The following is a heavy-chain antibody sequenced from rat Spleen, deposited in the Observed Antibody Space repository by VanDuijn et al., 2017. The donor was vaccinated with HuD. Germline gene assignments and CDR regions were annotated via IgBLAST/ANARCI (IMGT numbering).Heavy chain of an antibody. V-gene: IGHV5-35*01. D-gene: IGHD5-1*01. CDR3: TAGGLGARNWFAY. CDR1: GFTFSSNW. J-gene: IGHJ3*01. CDR2: ITPDGSIT. Sequence: EVQLVESGGGLVQPGSPLKLSCAASGFTFSSNWLNWIRQAPGKGLEWVASITPDGSITYYPDTLKGRFVISKDNAKNTGYLQMNNLRSEDTAIYYWTAGGLGARNWFAYLGQGTLVTVSS.